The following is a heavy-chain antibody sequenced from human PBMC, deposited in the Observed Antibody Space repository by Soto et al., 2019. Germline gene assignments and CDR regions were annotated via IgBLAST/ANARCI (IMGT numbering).Heavy chain of an antibody. CDR3: ARESHYYDSSVYFSHFYGMDV. CDR2: TYYRSKWYN. D-gene: IGHD3-22*01. Sequence: SQTLSLTCAISGDSVSRNSAAWKWIRQSPSRGLEWLGRTYYRSKWYNDYAVYVKSRISINPNTSKNQFALQLNPVTPEDTAVYYCARESHYYDSSVYFSHFYGMDVWGQGTTVTVSS. V-gene: IGHV6-1*01. CDR1: GDSVSRNSAA. J-gene: IGHJ6*02.